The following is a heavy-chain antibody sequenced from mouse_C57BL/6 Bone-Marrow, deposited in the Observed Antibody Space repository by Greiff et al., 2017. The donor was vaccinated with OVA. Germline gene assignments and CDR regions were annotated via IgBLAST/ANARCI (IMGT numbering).Heavy chain of an antibody. CDR3: ARGGGSSPYYFDC. CDR1: GYTFTSYW. J-gene: IGHJ2*01. Sequence: VQLQQPGAELVKPGASVKLSCKASGYTFTSYWMQWVKQRPGQGLEWIGEIDPSDSYTNYNQKFKGKATLTVDTSSSTAYMQLSSLTSEDSAVYYCARGGGSSPYYFDCWGKGTTLTVSS. CDR2: IDPSDSYT. V-gene: IGHV1-50*01. D-gene: IGHD1-1*01.